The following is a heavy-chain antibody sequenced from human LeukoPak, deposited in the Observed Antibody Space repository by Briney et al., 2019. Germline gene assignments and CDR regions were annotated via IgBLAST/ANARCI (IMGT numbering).Heavy chain of an antibody. J-gene: IGHJ4*02. CDR2: MSYDGSNK. Sequence: GGSLRLSCAASGFTFSHYAMHWVRQAPGKGLEWVAVMSYDGSNKYYADSVKGRFTISRDNSKNTLYLQMNSLRTEDTAVYCCARGYSSGWNGHFDYWGQGTLVTVSS. CDR3: ARGYSSGWNGHFDY. CDR1: GFTFSHYA. V-gene: IGHV3-30-3*01. D-gene: IGHD6-19*01.